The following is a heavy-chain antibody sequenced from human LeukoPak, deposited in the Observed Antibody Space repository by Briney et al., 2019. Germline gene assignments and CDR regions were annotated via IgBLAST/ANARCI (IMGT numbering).Heavy chain of an antibody. D-gene: IGHD2-15*01. V-gene: IGHV3-7*01. Sequence: GGSLRLSCAASGFSFSSFWLSWVRQAPEKGLEWVANIKEDGSEKYYVDSVKGRFTISRDNAKSSLYLQMNSLRDEDTAVYYCARGECRSCPRNHWFDPWGQGTLVTVSS. J-gene: IGHJ5*02. CDR1: GFSFSSFW. CDR3: ARGECRSCPRNHWFDP. CDR2: IKEDGSEK.